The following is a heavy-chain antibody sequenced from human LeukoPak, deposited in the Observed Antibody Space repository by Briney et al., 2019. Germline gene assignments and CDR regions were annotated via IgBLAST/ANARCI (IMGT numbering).Heavy chain of an antibody. V-gene: IGHV1-2*02. J-gene: IGHJ5*02. Sequence: RGASMKVSCKTSGYSFTDYYMHWVRQAPGQGLEWMGWINPNSGGTSSAQKFQGRVTMTRDTSITTVYMEVSWLTSDDTAIYYCARADRLHGGPYLIGPWGQGTLVTVSS. CDR1: GYSFTDYY. CDR3: ARADRLHGGPYLIGP. CDR2: INPNSGGT. D-gene: IGHD2-21*01.